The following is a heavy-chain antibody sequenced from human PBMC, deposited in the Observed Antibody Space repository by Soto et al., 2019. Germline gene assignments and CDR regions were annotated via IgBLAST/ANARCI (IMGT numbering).Heavy chain of an antibody. CDR2: IIPIFGTA. J-gene: IGHJ4*02. V-gene: IGHV1-69*06. Sequence: QVQLVQSGAEVKKPGSSVKVSCKTSGGTFSTYSIVWVRQAPGDGLEWMGGIIPIFGTANYAQTFQDRVTITADKSTNTAFMELSSLKSEDTAMYYCASSSGNNYGVGTNYYFDYWGQGTLVTVSS. CDR3: ASSSGNNYGVGTNYYFDY. D-gene: IGHD1-26*01. CDR1: GGTFSTYS.